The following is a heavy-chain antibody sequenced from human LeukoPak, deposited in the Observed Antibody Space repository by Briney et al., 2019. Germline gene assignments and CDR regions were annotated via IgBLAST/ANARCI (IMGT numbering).Heavy chain of an antibody. Sequence: GGSLRLSCAASGFTFNSYALHWVRQAPGKGLEWVAAISYDGSSKYYADSVKGRFTISRDNSKNTLYLQMDSLRAEDTAVYYCANFGGSSFDYWGQGTLVTVSS. CDR3: ANFGGSSFDY. J-gene: IGHJ4*02. D-gene: IGHD3-10*01. CDR1: GFTFNSYA. CDR2: ISYDGSSK. V-gene: IGHV3-30*04.